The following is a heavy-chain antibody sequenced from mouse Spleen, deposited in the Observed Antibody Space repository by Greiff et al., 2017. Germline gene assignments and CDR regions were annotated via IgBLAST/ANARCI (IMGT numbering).Heavy chain of an antibody. Sequence: EVQLVESGGGLVKPGGSLNLSCSASGFTFSDYGMHWVRQAPEKGLEWVAYINIGSSTMFYADTVKGRFTISRDNAKNTLFLQMTSLRSEDTAMYYCAKQKLAWFAYWGQGTLVTVSA. CDR3: AKQKLAWFAY. CDR1: GFTFSDYG. J-gene: IGHJ3*01. V-gene: IGHV5-17*01. D-gene: IGHD1-3*01. CDR2: INIGSSTM.